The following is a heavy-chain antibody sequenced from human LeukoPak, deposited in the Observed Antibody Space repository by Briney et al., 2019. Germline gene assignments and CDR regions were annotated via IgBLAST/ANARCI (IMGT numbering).Heavy chain of an antibody. D-gene: IGHD6-13*01. CDR2: ISSSGTTT. V-gene: IGHV3-48*03. J-gene: IGHJ4*02. CDR3: ASTSSSWYRGDY. CDR1: GFTFSTYE. Sequence: PGGSLRLSCAASGFTFSTYEMNWVRQAPGKGLEWVSYISSSGTTTFYADSVKGRFTISRDNAKNSLYLQMNGLRVEDTAVYYCASTSSSWYRGDYWGQGTLVTVSS.